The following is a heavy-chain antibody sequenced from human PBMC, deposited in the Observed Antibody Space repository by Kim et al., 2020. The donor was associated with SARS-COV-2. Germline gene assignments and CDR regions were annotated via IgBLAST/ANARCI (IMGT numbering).Heavy chain of an antibody. J-gene: IGHJ4*02. V-gene: IGHV3-23*01. CDR3: AKSRGSGMIVLDY. Sequence: YADSVKGRFTISQDKSKNAWYLQMNRLRAEDTAVYYCAKSRGSGMIVLDYWGQGTLVTVSS. D-gene: IGHD3-22*01.